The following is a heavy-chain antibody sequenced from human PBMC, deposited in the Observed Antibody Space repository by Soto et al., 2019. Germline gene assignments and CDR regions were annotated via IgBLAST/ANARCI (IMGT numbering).Heavy chain of an antibody. CDR1: GFSFSNYG. Sequence: PGGSLRLSCAASGFSFSNYGMHWVRQAPGKGLEWVAVIPYDGSSKYHADSVKGRFTISRDNSKNTLHLQMNSLRAEDTAVYYCSKDRRGGRAVLDSWGQGTPVTVSS. CDR2: IPYDGSSK. J-gene: IGHJ4*02. V-gene: IGHV3-30*02. CDR3: SKDRRGGRAVLDS. D-gene: IGHD2-8*01.